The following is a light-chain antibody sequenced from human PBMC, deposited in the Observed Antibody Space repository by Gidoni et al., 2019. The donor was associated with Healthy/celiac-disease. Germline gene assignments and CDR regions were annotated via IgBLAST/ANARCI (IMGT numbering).Light chain of an antibody. CDR1: QSVSSN. J-gene: IGKJ2*01. Sequence: ELVMTQSPATLSVSPGERATLSCRASQSVSSNLAWYQQKPGQAPRLLIYGASTRATGIPARFSGSGSGTEFTLTISSLQSEDFAVYYCQQYNNWPWTFXQXTKLEIK. V-gene: IGKV3D-15*01. CDR2: GAS. CDR3: QQYNNWPWT.